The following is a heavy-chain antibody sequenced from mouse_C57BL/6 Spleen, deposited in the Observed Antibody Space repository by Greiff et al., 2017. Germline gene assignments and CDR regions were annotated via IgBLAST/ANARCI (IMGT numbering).Heavy chain of an antibody. D-gene: IGHD1-1*01. V-gene: IGHV1-64*01. J-gene: IGHJ2*01. CDR2: IHPNSGST. CDR1: GYTFTSYW. CDR3: ARGYGSSYLYY. Sequence: QVQLQQPGAELVKPGASVKLSCKASGYTFTSYWMHWVKQRPGQGLEWIGMIHPNSGSTNYNEKFKSKATLTVDKSSSTAYMQLRSLTSEDSAVYYCARGYGSSYLYYWGQGTTLTVSS.